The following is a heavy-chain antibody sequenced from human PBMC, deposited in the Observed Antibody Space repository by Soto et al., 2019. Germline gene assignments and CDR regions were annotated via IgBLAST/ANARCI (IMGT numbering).Heavy chain of an antibody. CDR1: GFTVSSSY. CDR2: IHSGGST. V-gene: IGHV3-66*01. D-gene: IGHD3-22*01. J-gene: IGHJ4*02. Sequence: GGSQRLSCASSGFTVSSSYMSWVRQAPGKGLEWVSVIHSGGSTYYADSVKDRFSISRDNSKNTLYLQMNSLRAEDTAVYYCARVRREYDNSGPVDYWGQGTLVTVSS. CDR3: ARVRREYDNSGPVDY.